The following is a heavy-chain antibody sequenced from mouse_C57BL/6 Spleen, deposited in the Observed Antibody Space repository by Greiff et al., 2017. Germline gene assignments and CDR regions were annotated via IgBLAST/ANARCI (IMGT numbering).Heavy chain of an antibody. CDR3: ARENGTWFAY. V-gene: IGHV1-76*01. D-gene: IGHD1-1*01. CDR1: GYTFTDYY. Sequence: VQLQQSGAELVRPGASVKLSCKASGYTFTDYYINWVKQRPGQGLEWIARIYPGSGNTYYNEKFKGKATLTAEKSSSTAYMQLSSLTSEDSAVYFCARENGTWFAYWGQGTLVTVSA. CDR2: IYPGSGNT. J-gene: IGHJ3*01.